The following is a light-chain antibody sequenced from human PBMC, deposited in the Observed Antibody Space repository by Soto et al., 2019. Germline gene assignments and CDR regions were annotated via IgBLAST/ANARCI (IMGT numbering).Light chain of an antibody. CDR3: CSYAGSSAYV. Sequence: QSVLTQPASVSGSPGQSITISCTGTSSDVGTYNLVSWYQQQPGRAPQLMIYEVSKWPSGISTRFSGSKSGNTASLTISGLQAEDEADYYCCSYAGSSAYVFGTGTKVTVL. V-gene: IGLV2-23*02. J-gene: IGLJ1*01. CDR2: EVS. CDR1: SSDVGTYNL.